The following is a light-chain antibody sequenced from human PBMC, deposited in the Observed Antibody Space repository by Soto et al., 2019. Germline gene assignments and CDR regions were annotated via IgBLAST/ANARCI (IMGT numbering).Light chain of an antibody. CDR2: DAS. CDR3: QQRTNWPLT. CDR1: QSVATF. Sequence: EIVLTQSPVNLSLSPGERATLSCRASQSVATFLAWYQQKPGQAPSLLIFDASNRAPGIPDRFNGSGSGKAFTLTITSLEPEDFAVYYCQQRTNWPLTFGGGTTVEV. J-gene: IGKJ4*01. V-gene: IGKV3-11*01.